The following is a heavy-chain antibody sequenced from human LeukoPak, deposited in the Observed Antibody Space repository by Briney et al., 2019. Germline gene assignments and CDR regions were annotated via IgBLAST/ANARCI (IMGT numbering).Heavy chain of an antibody. Sequence: GASLQISCNGSGYIFTSYWIGWVRQLPGKGLEWMGIIYPGDSDTRYSPSFQGQVTISADKSISTSYLQWSSLKASDTAMYYCARLVRRFIAVAGEIDYWGQGTLVTVSS. D-gene: IGHD6-19*01. V-gene: IGHV5-51*01. CDR1: GYIFTSYW. CDR2: IYPGDSDT. CDR3: ARLVRRFIAVAGEIDY. J-gene: IGHJ4*02.